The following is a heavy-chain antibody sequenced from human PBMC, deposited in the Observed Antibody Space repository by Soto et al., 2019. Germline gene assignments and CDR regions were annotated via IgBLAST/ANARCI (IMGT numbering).Heavy chain of an antibody. J-gene: IGHJ4*02. Sequence: GGSLRLSCAASGFTFSSYGMHWVRQAPGKGLEWVAVIWYDGSNKYYADSVKGRFTISRDNSKNTLYLQINSLRAEDTAVYYCARDRDNWNPGVEFDYWGQGTLVTVSS. CDR2: IWYDGSNK. V-gene: IGHV3-33*01. D-gene: IGHD1-20*01. CDR1: GFTFSSYG. CDR3: ARDRDNWNPGVEFDY.